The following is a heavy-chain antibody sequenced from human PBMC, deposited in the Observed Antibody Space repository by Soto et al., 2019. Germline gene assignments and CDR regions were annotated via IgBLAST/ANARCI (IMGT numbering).Heavy chain of an antibody. Sequence: PGGSLRLSCAASGFTFSSYWMSWVRQAPGKGLEWVANIKQDGSEKYYVDSVKGRFTISRDNAKNSLYLQMNSLRAEDTAVYYCARDREDDYIWGRHIDAFDIWGQGTMVTVSS. CDR3: ARDREDDYIWGRHIDAFDI. CDR2: IKQDGSEK. V-gene: IGHV3-7*01. J-gene: IGHJ3*02. D-gene: IGHD3-16*01. CDR1: GFTFSSYW.